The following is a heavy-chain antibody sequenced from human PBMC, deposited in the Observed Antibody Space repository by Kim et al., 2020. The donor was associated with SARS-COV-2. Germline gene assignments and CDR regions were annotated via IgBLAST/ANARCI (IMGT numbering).Heavy chain of an antibody. V-gene: IGHV3-23*01. CDR3: AAGLHDSSGYYYPFDY. Sequence: SVRGRFTLSRDNSKNSLYLQMNSLRAEDTAVYYCAAGLHDSSGYYYPFDYWGQGTLVTVSS. J-gene: IGHJ4*02. D-gene: IGHD3-22*01.